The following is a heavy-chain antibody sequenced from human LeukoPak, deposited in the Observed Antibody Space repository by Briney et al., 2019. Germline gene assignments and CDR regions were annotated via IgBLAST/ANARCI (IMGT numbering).Heavy chain of an antibody. Sequence: ASVKVSCKASGYTFTSYGISWVRQAPGQGLEWMGWISAYNGNTNYAQKLQGRVTMTTDTSTSTAYMELRSLRSDGTAVYYCARAVSRQNPHLYGYWGQGTLVTVSS. CDR2: ISAYNGNT. D-gene: IGHD2-8*01. CDR3: ARAVSRQNPHLYGY. V-gene: IGHV1-18*04. J-gene: IGHJ4*02. CDR1: GYTFTSYG.